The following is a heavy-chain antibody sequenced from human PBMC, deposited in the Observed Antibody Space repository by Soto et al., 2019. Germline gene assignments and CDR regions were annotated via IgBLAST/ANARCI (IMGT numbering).Heavy chain of an antibody. CDR3: AKCIWGTYRSPGMDV. Sequence: GGSLRLSCAASGFTFSTYAMSWVRQAPGKGLEWVSTISGGADSTYFTDSVKGRFTISRDNSKNTLYLQMNSLRAEDTAVYYCAKCIWGTYRSPGMDVWGKGTTVTVSS. CDR2: ISGGADST. J-gene: IGHJ6*04. D-gene: IGHD3-16*02. V-gene: IGHV3-23*01. CDR1: GFTFSTYA.